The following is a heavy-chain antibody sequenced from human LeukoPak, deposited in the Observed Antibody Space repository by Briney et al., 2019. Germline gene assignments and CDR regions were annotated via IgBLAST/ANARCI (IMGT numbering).Heavy chain of an antibody. CDR3: ARIGSPYRVYGASDI. CDR1: GFTFSSYS. J-gene: IGHJ3*02. D-gene: IGHD5/OR15-5a*01. Sequence: PGGSQRLSCAASGFTFSSYSMNWVRQAPGKGLEWVSLISSSSGYIYDADSVKGRFTISRDNAKNSLYLQMNSLRVEDTAVYYCARIGSPYRVYGASDIWGQGTMVTVSS. V-gene: IGHV3-21*01. CDR2: ISSSSGYI.